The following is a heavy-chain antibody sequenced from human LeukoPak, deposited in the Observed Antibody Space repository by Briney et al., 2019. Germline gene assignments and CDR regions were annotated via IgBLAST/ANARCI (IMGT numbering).Heavy chain of an antibody. CDR2: ISDTGETI. J-gene: IGHJ1*01. D-gene: IGHD3-16*01. Sequence: GGSLRLSCEASGFXFTSYHINWVRQAPGKGLEWVSYISDTGETIYYVDSVKGRFTISRDSAKKSVFLQMNSLRVEETAVYYCSRARPGGGGQSFQHWGQGTLVTVSS. CDR1: GFXFTSYH. V-gene: IGHV3-48*01. CDR3: SRARPGGGGQSFQH.